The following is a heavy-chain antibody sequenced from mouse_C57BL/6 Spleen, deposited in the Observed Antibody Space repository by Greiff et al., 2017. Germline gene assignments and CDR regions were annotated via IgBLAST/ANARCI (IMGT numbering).Heavy chain of an antibody. CDR3: ASYWDEAWFAY. D-gene: IGHD4-1*01. CDR2: IHPNSGST. Sequence: QVQLQQPGAELVKPGASVKLSCKASGYTFTSYWMHWVKQRPGQGLEWIGMIHPNSGSTNYNEKFKSKATLTVDKSSSTAYMQLSSLTSEDSAVYDCASYWDEAWFAYWGQGTLVTVSA. J-gene: IGHJ3*01. V-gene: IGHV1-64*01. CDR1: GYTFTSYW.